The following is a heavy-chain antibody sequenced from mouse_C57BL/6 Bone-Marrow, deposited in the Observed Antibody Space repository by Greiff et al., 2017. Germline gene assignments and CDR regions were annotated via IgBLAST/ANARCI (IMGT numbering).Heavy chain of an antibody. Sequence: EVQLQQSGAELVRPGASVKLSCTASGFNIKDYYMHWVKQRPEQGLEWIGRIDPEDGDTEYAPKFQGKATMTADTASNTAYLQLSSLTSEDTAVYYCTTGDYYGSSKYYYAMDYWGQGTSVTVSS. D-gene: IGHD1-1*01. CDR1: GFNIKDYY. V-gene: IGHV14-1*01. CDR3: TTGDYYGSSKYYYAMDY. CDR2: IDPEDGDT. J-gene: IGHJ4*01.